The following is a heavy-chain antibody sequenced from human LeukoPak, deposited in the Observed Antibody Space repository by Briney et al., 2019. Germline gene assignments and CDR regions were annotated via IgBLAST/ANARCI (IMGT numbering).Heavy chain of an antibody. CDR3: AKDSPPYGDAAGGWFDP. V-gene: IGHV3-9*01. CDR2: ISWNSGSI. CDR1: GFTFDDYA. Sequence: GGSLRLSCAASGFTFDDYAMHWVRQAPGKGLEWVSGISWNSGSIGYADSVKGRFTISRDIAKNSLYLQMNSLRAEDTALYYCAKDSPPYGDAAGGWFDPWGQGTLVTVSS. J-gene: IGHJ5*02. D-gene: IGHD3-10*01.